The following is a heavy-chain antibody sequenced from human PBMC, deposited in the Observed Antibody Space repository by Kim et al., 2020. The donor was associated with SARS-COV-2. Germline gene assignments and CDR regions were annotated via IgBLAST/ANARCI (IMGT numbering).Heavy chain of an antibody. CDR2: ISSSSSYI. V-gene: IGHV3-21*01. Sequence: GGSLRLSCAASGFTFSSYSMNWVRQAPGKGLEWVSSISSSSSYIYYADSVKGRFTISRDNAKNSLYLQMNSLRAEDTAVYYCARSSLYGDYAVDYWGQGTLATVSS. D-gene: IGHD4-17*01. J-gene: IGHJ4*02. CDR1: GFTFSSYS. CDR3: ARSSLYGDYAVDY.